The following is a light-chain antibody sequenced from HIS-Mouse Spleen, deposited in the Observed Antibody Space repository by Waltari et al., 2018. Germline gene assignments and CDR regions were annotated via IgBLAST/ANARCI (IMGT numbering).Light chain of an antibody. CDR1: SSDVGGYNY. Sequence: QSALTQPRSVSGSPGQSVTISCTGTSSDVGGYNYVSWYPQYPGKAPKLMIYDVSKRPSGVPDRFSGSKSGNTASLTISGLQAKDEADYYCCSYAGSYTYVFGTGTKVTVL. J-gene: IGLJ1*01. V-gene: IGLV2-11*01. CDR2: DVS. CDR3: CSYAGSYTYV.